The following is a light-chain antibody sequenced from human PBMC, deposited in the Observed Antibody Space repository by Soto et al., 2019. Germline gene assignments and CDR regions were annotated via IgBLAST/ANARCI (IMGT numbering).Light chain of an antibody. CDR3: QQDNNWPLT. J-gene: IGKJ4*01. CDR1: QSVSSN. CDR2: GAS. Sequence: VLSLSAAALALSRPAGATLSCRASQSVSSNLAWYQQKPGQAPRLLIYGASTRATGIPARFSGSGSGTEFTLTISSLQSEDFAVYYCQQDNNWPLTFAGGTKVDVK. V-gene: IGKV3D-15*01.